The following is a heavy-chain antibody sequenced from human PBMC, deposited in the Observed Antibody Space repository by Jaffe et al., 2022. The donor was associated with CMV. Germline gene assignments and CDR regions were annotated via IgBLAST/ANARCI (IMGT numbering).Heavy chain of an antibody. J-gene: IGHJ4*02. D-gene: IGHD3-10*01. CDR3: ASGYSGSGSCAF. Sequence: EVQLVESGGGLVQPGGSLRLSCAASGFTFGDHYMDWVRQAPGKGLEWVGRSRSKTFSYTTEYAASVKGRFTISRDDSKNSLYLQMNSLKTEDTAVYYCASGYSGSGSCAFWGQGALVTVSS. CDR1: GFTFGDHY. V-gene: IGHV3-72*01. CDR2: SRSKTFSYTT.